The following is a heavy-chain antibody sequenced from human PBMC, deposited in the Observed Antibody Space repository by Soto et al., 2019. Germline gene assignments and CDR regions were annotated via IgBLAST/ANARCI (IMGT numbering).Heavy chain of an antibody. Sequence: GGSLRLSCAASGFTFSSYAMSWVRQAPGKGLEWVSSISGSGGSTYYADSVEGRFTISRDNSKNTLYLQMNSLRAEDTAVYYCANGGAARPNYYYGMDVWGQGTTVNVSS. D-gene: IGHD6-6*01. CDR3: ANGGAARPNYYYGMDV. CDR2: ISGSGGST. J-gene: IGHJ6*01. CDR1: GFTFSSYA. V-gene: IGHV3-23*01.